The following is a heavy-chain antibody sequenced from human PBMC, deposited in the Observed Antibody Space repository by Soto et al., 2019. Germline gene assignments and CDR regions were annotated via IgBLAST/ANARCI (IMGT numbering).Heavy chain of an antibody. V-gene: IGHV1-69*14. J-gene: IGHJ4*02. CDR3: ASNLASGHDAGDY. Sequence: QVQLVQSVAEVKKPGSSVKVSCKTSGDIFSGYSISWVRQAPGQGLEWMGGIIPIFGTTNYAQRFHGRVTFPADKSTSTVYMELSSLKSDDTAVYCCASNLASGHDAGDYWGQGALVTVSS. D-gene: IGHD5-12*01. CDR1: GDIFSGYS. CDR2: IIPIFGTT.